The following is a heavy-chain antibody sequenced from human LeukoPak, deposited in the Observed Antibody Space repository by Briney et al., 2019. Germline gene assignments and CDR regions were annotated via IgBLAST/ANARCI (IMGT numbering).Heavy chain of an antibody. CDR3: ARGSLIAATGSGLSS. CDR1: GYTFTGYY. J-gene: IGHJ5*02. Sequence: ASVKVSCKASGYTFTGYYIHWVRQAPGQRLEWMGWINPNSGDTDYAQHFRGRVTMTRDTSISTAYMELRRLTSDDTAVYYCARGSLIAATGSGLSSWGQGTLVTVSS. CDR2: INPNSGDT. V-gene: IGHV1-2*02. D-gene: IGHD6-13*01.